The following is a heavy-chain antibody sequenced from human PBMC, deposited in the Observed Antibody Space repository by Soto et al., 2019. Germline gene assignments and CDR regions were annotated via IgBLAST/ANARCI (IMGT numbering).Heavy chain of an antibody. CDR3: AKDRAVAAVYYYYGMDV. D-gene: IGHD2-15*01. V-gene: IGHV3-30*18. Sequence: QVQLVESGGGVVQPGRSLRLSCVASGFTFTSYGMHWVRQAPGKGLEWVAVISYDGRNKYYADSVKGRFTVSRDKAKNTMYLQMNRLRAEDTAVYHCAKDRAVAAVYYYYGMDVWGQGTTVTVSS. J-gene: IGHJ6*02. CDR1: GFTFTSYG. CDR2: ISYDGRNK.